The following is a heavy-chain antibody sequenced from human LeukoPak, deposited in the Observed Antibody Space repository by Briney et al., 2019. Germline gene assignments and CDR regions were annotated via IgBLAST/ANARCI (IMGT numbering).Heavy chain of an antibody. V-gene: IGHV3-23*01. J-gene: IGHJ4*02. D-gene: IGHD3-3*01. CDR1: GLTFSSYA. CDR2: ISGSSGHT. CDR3: AKVGFSEMEWLLYSDH. Sequence: GGSVRLSCAASGLTFSSYAMSWVRQAPGKGLEWVSAISGSSGHTYYADSVKGRFTISRDNSKNTLYLQMNSLRAEDTAVYYCAKVGFSEMEWLLYSDHWGQGTLATVSS.